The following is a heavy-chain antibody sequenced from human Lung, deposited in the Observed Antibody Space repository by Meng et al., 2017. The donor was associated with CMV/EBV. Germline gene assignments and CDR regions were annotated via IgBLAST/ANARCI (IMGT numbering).Heavy chain of an antibody. Sequence: GGSLRLSCAASGFTFSVYSMIWVRQAPGKGLEWVSTISSSSSFISYVDSVKGRFTISRDNAENSLYLHMNGLRAEDTAVYFCARESSGSFVLDVWGQGTTVTGAS. D-gene: IGHD3-22*01. J-gene: IGHJ6*02. CDR1: GFTFSVYS. CDR3: ARESSGSFVLDV. CDR2: ISSSSSFI. V-gene: IGHV3-21*01.